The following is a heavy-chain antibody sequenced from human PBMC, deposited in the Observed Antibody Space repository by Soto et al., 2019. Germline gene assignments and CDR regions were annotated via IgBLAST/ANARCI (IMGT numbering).Heavy chain of an antibody. J-gene: IGHJ6*02. CDR1: GGSISSGDYY. D-gene: IGHD3-16*02. CDR2: IYYSGST. V-gene: IGHV4-61*08. Sequence: SETLSLTCTVSGGSISSGDYYWSWIRQPPGKGLEWIGYIYYSGSTNYNPSLKSRVTISVGTSKNQFSLKLSSVTAADTAVYYCAREQVITFGGVIVPDYYYGMDVWGQGTTVTVS. CDR3: AREQVITFGGVIVPDYYYGMDV.